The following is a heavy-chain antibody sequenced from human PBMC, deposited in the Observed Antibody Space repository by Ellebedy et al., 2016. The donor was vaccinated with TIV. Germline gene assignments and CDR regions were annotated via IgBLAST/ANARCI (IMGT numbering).Heavy chain of an antibody. CDR1: GYTFTSYA. Sequence: AASVKVSCKASGYTFTSYAMNWVRQAPGQGLEWMGWINTNSGNPTYAQAFTGRIVFSVDTSVSTAYLQISRLRAEVSAVYYCARTGIWGNAFDIWGQGTMVTVSS. D-gene: IGHD7-27*01. CDR2: INTNSGNP. V-gene: IGHV7-4-1*02. CDR3: ARTGIWGNAFDI. J-gene: IGHJ3*02.